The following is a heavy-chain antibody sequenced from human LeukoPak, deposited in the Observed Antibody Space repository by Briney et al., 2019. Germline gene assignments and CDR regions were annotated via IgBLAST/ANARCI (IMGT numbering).Heavy chain of an antibody. J-gene: IGHJ4*02. CDR1: GFTFSNYAIH. CDR3: ARHGRSYGYSWVNYQDY. D-gene: IGHD5-18*01. V-gene: IGHV4-39*01. CDR2: IYYSGST. Sequence: GSLRLSCTASGFTFSNYAIHWVRQAPGKGLEWIGSIYYSGSTYYNPSLKSRVTISVDTSKNQFSLKLSSVTAADTAVYYCARHGRSYGYSWVNYQDYWGQGTLVTVSS.